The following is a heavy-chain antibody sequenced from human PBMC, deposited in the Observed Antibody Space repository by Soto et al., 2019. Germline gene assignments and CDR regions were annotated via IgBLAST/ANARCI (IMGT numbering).Heavy chain of an antibody. D-gene: IGHD6-13*01. V-gene: IGHV1-3*01. CDR3: VRRHVSATGIDWFDP. J-gene: IGHJ5*02. CDR2: INAANGDT. Sequence: ASENVSCKASGYTFTSYGIHWVRQAPGQRLEWMGWINAANGDTKYSPKFQGRVTITRDTSASTAYMELSSLRSEDTAVYYCVRRHVSATGIDWFDPWGQGTLVTVS. CDR1: GYTFTSYG.